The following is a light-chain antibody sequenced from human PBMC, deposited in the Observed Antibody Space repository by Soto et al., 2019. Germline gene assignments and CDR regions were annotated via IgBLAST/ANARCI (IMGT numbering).Light chain of an antibody. CDR1: QSISSW. Sequence: DIQMTQSPSTLSASVGDRATITCRASQSISSWLAWYQQKPGKAPKLLIYDASSLESGVPSRFSGSGSGTEFTLTISSLQPDDFATYYCQQYNSYSCAFGQGTKVDIK. CDR3: QQYNSYSCA. CDR2: DAS. V-gene: IGKV1-5*01. J-gene: IGKJ1*01.